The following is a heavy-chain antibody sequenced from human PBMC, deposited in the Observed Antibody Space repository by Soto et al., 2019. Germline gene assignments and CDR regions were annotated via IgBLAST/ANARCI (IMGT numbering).Heavy chain of an antibody. V-gene: IGHV1-18*04. Sequence: QGQLVQSGAEVKKPGASVKVSCKASGYTFTSFGITWVRQDPGQGLEWMGWISTYNGKANYAQKLQGRVTVTRDTSPNKDYMELRSLRSDDTAVYYCAKAGDGNTDGDALHIWGQGTMVTVSS. CDR2: ISTYNGKA. CDR1: GYTFTSFG. CDR3: AKAGDGNTDGDALHI. J-gene: IGHJ3*02. D-gene: IGHD4-17*01.